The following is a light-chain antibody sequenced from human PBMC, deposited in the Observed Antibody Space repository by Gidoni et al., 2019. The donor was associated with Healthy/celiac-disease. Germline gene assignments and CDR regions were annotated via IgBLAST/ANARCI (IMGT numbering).Light chain of an antibody. Sequence: IVLPQSPATLSLSPGERATLSCRASQSVSSYLAWYQQKPGQAPRLLIYDASNRATGIPARFSGSGAGTDFTLTISSLEHEDFAVYYCQQRSNWPPLTFGGGTKVEIK. CDR2: DAS. J-gene: IGKJ4*01. CDR1: QSVSSY. CDR3: QQRSNWPPLT. V-gene: IGKV3-11*01.